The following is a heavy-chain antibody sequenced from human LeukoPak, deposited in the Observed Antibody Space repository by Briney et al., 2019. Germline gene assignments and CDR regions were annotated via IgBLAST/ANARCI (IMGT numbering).Heavy chain of an antibody. CDR3: ARTPAVRGVRDLDY. Sequence: ASVKVSCKASGYTFTGYYMHWVRQAPGQGLEWLGWINPNSGGTNYAQKFQGRVTMTRDTSISTAYMELSRLRSDDTAVYYCARTPAVRGVRDLDYWGQGTLVTVSS. J-gene: IGHJ4*02. CDR2: INPNSGGT. CDR1: GYTFTGYY. V-gene: IGHV1-2*02. D-gene: IGHD3-10*01.